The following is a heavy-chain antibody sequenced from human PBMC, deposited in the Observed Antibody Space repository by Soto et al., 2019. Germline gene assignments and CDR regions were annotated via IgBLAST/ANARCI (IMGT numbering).Heavy chain of an antibody. CDR1: GHTFTDYY. Sequence: QVQLVQSGAEVKKPGASVKVSCKASGHTFTDYYIHWVRQAPGQGLEWMGTVNPSGGHTTYAQHFLGRMTMTRDTCTSTLYMELTSLTSEDTAVYYCARGGHVVVVTAALDYWGQGTLVTVSS. V-gene: IGHV1-46*01. D-gene: IGHD2-21*02. CDR3: ARGGHVVVVTAALDY. J-gene: IGHJ4*02. CDR2: VNPSGGHT.